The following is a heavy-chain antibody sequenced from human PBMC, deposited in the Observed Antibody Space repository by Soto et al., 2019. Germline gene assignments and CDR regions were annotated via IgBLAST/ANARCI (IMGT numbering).Heavy chain of an antibody. V-gene: IGHV3-23*01. CDR1: GFTFSSYA. Sequence: GGSLRLSCAASGFTFSSYAMSWVRQAPGKGLEWVSAISGSGGSTYYADSVKGRFTISRDNSKNTLYLQMNSLRAEDTAVYYCAKNRGAYYYDSSGYYSNWFDPWGQGTLVTVS. CDR2: ISGSGGST. J-gene: IGHJ5*02. D-gene: IGHD3-22*01. CDR3: AKNRGAYYYDSSGYYSNWFDP.